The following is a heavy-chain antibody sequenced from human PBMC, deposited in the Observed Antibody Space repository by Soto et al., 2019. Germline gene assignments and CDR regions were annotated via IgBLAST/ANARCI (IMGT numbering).Heavy chain of an antibody. CDR2: INHSGST. J-gene: IGHJ5*02. CDR3: ARGWIAAAGTWSGWIDP. D-gene: IGHD6-13*01. V-gene: IGHV4-34*01. CDR1: GVSFSGYY. Sequence: SETLSLTCAVYGVSFSGYYWSWIRQPPGKGLEWIGEINHSGSTNYNPSLKSRVTISVDTSKNQFSLKLSSVTAADTAVYYCARGWIAAAGTWSGWIDPWGQGTLVTVSS.